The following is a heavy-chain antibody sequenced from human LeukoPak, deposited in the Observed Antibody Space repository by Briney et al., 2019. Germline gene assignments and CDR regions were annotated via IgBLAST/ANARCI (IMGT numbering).Heavy chain of an antibody. CDR1: GGSISSGDYY. Sequence: SETLSLTCTVSGGSISSGDYYWSWIRQPPGKGLEWIGYIYYSGSTYYNPSLKSRVTISVDTSKNQFSLKLSSVTAADTAVYYCARAGDSYYYDSSGYYPLDYWGQGTTVTVSS. V-gene: IGHV4-30-4*01. J-gene: IGHJ6*02. CDR3: ARAGDSYYYDSSGYYPLDY. D-gene: IGHD3-22*01. CDR2: IYYSGST.